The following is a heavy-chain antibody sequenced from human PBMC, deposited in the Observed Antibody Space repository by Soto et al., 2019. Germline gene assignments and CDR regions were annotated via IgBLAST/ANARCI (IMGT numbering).Heavy chain of an antibody. CDR1: GGTFSSYA. CDR2: IIPIFGTA. Sequence: QVQLVQSGAEVKKPGSSVKVSCKASGGTFSSYAISWVRQAPGQGLEWMGGIIPIFGTANYAQKFQGRVTTTADESPSTAYMELSSLRSEDTAVYYCAGPPELTRIYYYYGVDVWGQGTTVTVSS. D-gene: IGHD1-7*01. V-gene: IGHV1-69*12. J-gene: IGHJ6*02. CDR3: AGPPELTRIYYYYGVDV.